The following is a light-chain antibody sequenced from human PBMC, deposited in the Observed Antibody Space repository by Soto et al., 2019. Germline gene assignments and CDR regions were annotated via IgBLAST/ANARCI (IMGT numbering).Light chain of an antibody. Sequence: EIVLTQSPGPLSLSPGERATLSCRASQTIYNDYVAWYQQKPGQAPRLLFYGATSRAPGIPDRFIGRGSGADFTLTISRLEPEDFAVYYCQQYGRSPAMYTFGLGTKIEMK. V-gene: IGKV3-20*01. CDR3: QQYGRSPAMYT. J-gene: IGKJ2*01. CDR1: QTIYNDY. CDR2: GAT.